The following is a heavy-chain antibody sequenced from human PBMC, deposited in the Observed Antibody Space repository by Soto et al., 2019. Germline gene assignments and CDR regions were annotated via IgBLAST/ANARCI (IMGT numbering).Heavy chain of an antibody. J-gene: IGHJ6*03. Sequence: PGGSLRLSCAASGFTFSSYWMSWVRQAPGKGLEWVANIKQDGSEKYYVDSVKGRFTISRDNAKNSLYLQMNSLRAEDTAVYYCARDYTYYDFWSGYSVYMDVWGKGTTVTVSS. V-gene: IGHV3-7*01. D-gene: IGHD3-3*01. CDR2: IKQDGSEK. CDR1: GFTFSSYW. CDR3: ARDYTYYDFWSGYSVYMDV.